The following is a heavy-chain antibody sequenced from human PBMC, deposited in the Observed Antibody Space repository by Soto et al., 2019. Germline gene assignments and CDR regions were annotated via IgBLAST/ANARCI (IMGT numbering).Heavy chain of an antibody. V-gene: IGHV3-48*02. J-gene: IGHJ5*02. D-gene: IGHD6-6*01. CDR2: ISSSTSTI. CDR3: ARGLAARPSWFDP. Sequence: GESLKISCAASGFTFSSYSMNWVRQAPGKGLEWVSYISSSTSTIYYADSVKGRFTISRDNAKNPLYLQMNSLRDEDTAVYFCARGLAARPSWFDPWGQGTLVTVSS. CDR1: GFTFSSYS.